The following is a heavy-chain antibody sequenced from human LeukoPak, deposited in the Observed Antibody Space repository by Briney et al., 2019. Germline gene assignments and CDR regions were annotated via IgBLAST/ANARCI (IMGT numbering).Heavy chain of an antibody. V-gene: IGHV4-31*03. D-gene: IGHD3-10*01. J-gene: IGHJ4*02. CDR3: ARTHGSDSLTFDY. CDR1: GGSISSGGYY. Sequence: SETLSLTCTVSGGSISSGGYYWSWIRQHPGKGLEWIGYIYYSGSTYYNPSLKSRVTISVDTSKNQFSLKLSSVTAADTAVYYCARTHGSDSLTFDYWGQGTLVTVSS. CDR2: IYYSGST.